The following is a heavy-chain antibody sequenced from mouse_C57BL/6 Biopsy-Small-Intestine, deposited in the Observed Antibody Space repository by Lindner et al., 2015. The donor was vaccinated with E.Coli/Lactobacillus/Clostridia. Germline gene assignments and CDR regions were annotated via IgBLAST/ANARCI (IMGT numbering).Heavy chain of an antibody. V-gene: IGHV1-80*01. CDR2: IYPGDGDT. D-gene: IGHD1-1*01. Sequence: VQLQESGAELMKPGASVKISCRASGYAFSSYWMNWVKQRPGKGLEWIGQIYPGDGDTDYNGKFKGKATLTADKASSTAFIQFSSLTSEDSAVYFCSRGGYGSSYGYFDVWGTGTTVTVSS. CDR3: SRGGYGSSYGYFDV. CDR1: GYAFSSYW. J-gene: IGHJ1*03.